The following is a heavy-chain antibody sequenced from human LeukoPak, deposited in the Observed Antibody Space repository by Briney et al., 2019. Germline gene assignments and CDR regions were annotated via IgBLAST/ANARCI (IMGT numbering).Heavy chain of an antibody. D-gene: IGHD3-22*01. Sequence: PSETLSLTCTVSGGSISSSTYYWGWIRQPPGRGLEWIASMYYGESYSESTYYNPYLKSRVTISVDTSKNQFSLKLNSVTAADTAVYYCARDTTTMLAEYWGQGTLVTVSS. V-gene: IGHV4-39*07. CDR2: MYYGESYSEST. J-gene: IGHJ4*02. CDR1: GGSISSSTYY. CDR3: ARDTTTMLAEY.